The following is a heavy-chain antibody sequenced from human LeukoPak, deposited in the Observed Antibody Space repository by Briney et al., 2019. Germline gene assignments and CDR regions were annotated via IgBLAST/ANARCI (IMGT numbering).Heavy chain of an antibody. Sequence: ASVKVSCKASGYTFTSYYIYWVRQAPGQGLEWMGWINPNSGGANYAQKYQGRVTMTRDTSISTAYMELSRLRSDDTAVYYCARGARGGIHGYWGQGTLVTVSS. J-gene: IGHJ4*02. CDR1: GYTFTSYY. CDR3: ARGARGGIHGY. D-gene: IGHD3-16*01. V-gene: IGHV1-2*02. CDR2: INPNSGGA.